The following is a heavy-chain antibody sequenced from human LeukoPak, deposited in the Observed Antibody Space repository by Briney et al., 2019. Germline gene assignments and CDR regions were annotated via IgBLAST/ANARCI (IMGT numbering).Heavy chain of an antibody. CDR3: AKDLPDYGDYIEGY. CDR2: ISGSGGTT. V-gene: IGHV3-23*01. Sequence: SGGSLRLSCAASGFTFSSFAMSWVRQAPGKGLEWVSTISGSGGTTNYADSVKGRFTFSRDNSKKMVYLQMNSLRVEDTAVCYCAKDLPDYGDYIEGYWGQGTLVTVSS. CDR1: GFTFSSFA. J-gene: IGHJ4*02. D-gene: IGHD4-17*01.